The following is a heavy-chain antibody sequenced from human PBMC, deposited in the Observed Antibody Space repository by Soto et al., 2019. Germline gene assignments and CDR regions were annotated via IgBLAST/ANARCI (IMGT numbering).Heavy chain of an antibody. V-gene: IGHV3-30-3*01. J-gene: IGHJ4*02. CDR3: ASQGIAVAGYFDY. Sequence: GGSRRLSCAASGFTFSSYAMHWVRQAPGKGLEWVAVISYDGSNKYYADSVKGRFTISRDNSKNTLYLQMNSLRAEDTAVYYCASQGIAVAGYFDYWGQGTLVTVS. CDR2: ISYDGSNK. D-gene: IGHD6-19*01. CDR1: GFTFSSYA.